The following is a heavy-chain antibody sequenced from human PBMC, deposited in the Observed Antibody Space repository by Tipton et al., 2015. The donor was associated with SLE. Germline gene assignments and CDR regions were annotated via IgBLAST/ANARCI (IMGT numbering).Heavy chain of an antibody. CDR2: IYYTGTT. Sequence: TLSLTCSISGSSITSSSHYWGWIRQPPGKGLEWIGSIYYTGTTYYNPSLKSRVTISVDTSKNQFPLKLSSVTAADTAVYYCARDKNGDYYDYWGQGTLVTVSS. J-gene: IGHJ4*02. D-gene: IGHD4-17*01. CDR3: ARDKNGDYYDY. V-gene: IGHV4-39*06. CDR1: GSSITSSSHY.